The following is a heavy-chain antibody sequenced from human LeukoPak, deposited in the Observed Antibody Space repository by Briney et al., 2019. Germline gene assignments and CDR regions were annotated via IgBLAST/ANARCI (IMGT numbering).Heavy chain of an antibody. V-gene: IGHV3-23*01. J-gene: IGHJ1*01. CDR1: GFTSSSYA. CDR2: ISGSGGST. CDR3: AKGGHRVVIISAHFQH. D-gene: IGHD3-22*01. Sequence: PGGSLRLSCAASGFTSSSYAMSWVRQAPGKGLEWVSAISGSGGSTYYADSVKGRFTISRDNSKNTLYLRMNSLRAEDTAVYYCAKGGHRVVIISAHFQHWGQGTLVTVSS.